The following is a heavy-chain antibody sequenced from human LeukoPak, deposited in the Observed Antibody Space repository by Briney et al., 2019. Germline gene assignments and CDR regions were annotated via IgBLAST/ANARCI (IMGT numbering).Heavy chain of an antibody. CDR1: GYTFTSYG. D-gene: IGHD2-15*01. CDR3: ARVGADCSDGNCY. J-gene: IGHJ4*02. Sequence: ASVKVSCKASGYTFTSYGISWVRQAPGQGLEWMGWISTYNGNTNYAQNLQGRVAMTTDTSTSTAYMELRSLTSDDTAVYYCARVGADCSDGNCYWGQGTLVTVSS. CDR2: ISTYNGNT. V-gene: IGHV1-18*01.